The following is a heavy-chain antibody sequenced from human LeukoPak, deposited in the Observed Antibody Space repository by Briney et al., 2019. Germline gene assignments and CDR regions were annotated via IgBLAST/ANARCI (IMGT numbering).Heavy chain of an antibody. CDR2: IYYSGST. J-gene: IGHJ4*02. Sequence: SETLSLTCTVSGGSISSYYWSWIRQPPGKGLEWIGYIYYSGSTNYNPSLKSRVTISVDTSKNKFSLKLSSVTAADTAVYYCARYVWGSYPTFEDYWGPRTLVTVSS. V-gene: IGHV4-59*01. CDR3: ARYVWGSYPTFEDY. D-gene: IGHD3-16*02. CDR1: GGSISSYY.